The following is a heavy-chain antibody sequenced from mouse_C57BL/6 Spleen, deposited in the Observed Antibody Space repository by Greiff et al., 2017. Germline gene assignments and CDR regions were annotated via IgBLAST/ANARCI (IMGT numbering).Heavy chain of an antibody. CDR1: GYTFTSYG. V-gene: IGHV1-81*01. D-gene: IGHD1-1*01. CDR3: ARRDYGSTLIAY. J-gene: IGHJ3*01. CDR2: IYPRGGNT. Sequence: VQLKQSGAELARPGASVKLSCKASGYTFTSYGISWVKQRPGQGLEWIGEIYPRGGNTYYTEKFKGQATLTADKSSSTAYMELRSLTSEDSAVYFCARRDYGSTLIAYWGQGTLVTVSA.